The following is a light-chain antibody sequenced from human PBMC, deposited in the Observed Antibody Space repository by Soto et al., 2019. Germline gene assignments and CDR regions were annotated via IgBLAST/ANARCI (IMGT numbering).Light chain of an antibody. CDR3: QQDGSTPLT. CDR2: DVS. J-gene: IGKJ4*01. CDR1: QSVRNNY. V-gene: IGKV3-20*01. Sequence: EIVLTQSPGTLSLSPGERATLSCRASQSVRNNYLVWYQQRPGQPPRFLMYDVSTRAAGIPDRFSGSGSGIAFTLTISRLEPEDFAVYYCQQDGSTPLTSCGGTKVEIE.